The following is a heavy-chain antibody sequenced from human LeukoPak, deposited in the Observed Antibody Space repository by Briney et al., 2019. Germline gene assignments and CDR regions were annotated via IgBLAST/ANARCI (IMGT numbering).Heavy chain of an antibody. CDR1: GFTFSSYA. CDR2: ISYDGSNK. Sequence: HPGGSLRLSCAASGFTFSSYAMHWVRQAPGKGLEWVAVISYDGSNKYYADSVKGRFTISRDNSKNTLYLQMNSLRAEDTALYYCAKDIGSSSWLFDYWGQGTLVTVSS. D-gene: IGHD6-13*01. V-gene: IGHV3-30-3*01. J-gene: IGHJ4*02. CDR3: AKDIGSSSWLFDY.